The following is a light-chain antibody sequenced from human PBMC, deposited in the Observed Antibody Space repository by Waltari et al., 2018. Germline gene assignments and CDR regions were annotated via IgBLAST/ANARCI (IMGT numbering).Light chain of an antibody. V-gene: IGLV2-23*02. CDR2: DVN. CDR3: CSYAGSAISV. J-gene: IGLJ3*02. CDR1: SSDVGSYNL. Sequence: QSALTQTATGSGSPGQSITISCTGTSSDVGSYNLVSCYQQHPGKAPTLIIYDVNKRPAGVSSRFSGSKSGNTASLTISGLQAADEADYYCCSYAGSAISVFGGGTKLTVL.